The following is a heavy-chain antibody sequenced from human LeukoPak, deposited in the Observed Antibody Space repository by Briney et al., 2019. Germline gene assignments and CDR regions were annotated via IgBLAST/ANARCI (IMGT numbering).Heavy chain of an antibody. CDR3: ARGCSGGSCQYYYGMDV. D-gene: IGHD2-15*01. CDR1: GYTFTGYY. J-gene: IGHJ6*02. CDR2: INPNSGGT. V-gene: IGHV1-2*02. Sequence: RASVKVSCKASGYTFTGYYMHWVRQAPGQGLEWMGWINPNSGGTNYAQKFQGRVTMTRDTSISTAYMELSRLRSDDTAVYYCARGCSGGSCQYYYGMDVWGQGTTVTVSS.